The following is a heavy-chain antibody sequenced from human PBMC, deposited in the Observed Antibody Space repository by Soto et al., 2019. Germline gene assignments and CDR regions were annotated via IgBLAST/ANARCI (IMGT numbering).Heavy chain of an antibody. D-gene: IGHD2-15*01. J-gene: IGHJ3*02. CDR1: GYTFTSYD. CDR3: ARSIVSEDILVLVAASKYDDALVFDI. CDR2: MNPNSGNT. Sequence: ASVKVSCKASGYTFTSYDINWVRQATGQGLEWMGWMNPNSGNTGYAQKFQGRVTMTRNTSISTAYMELSSLRSEDTAVYYCARSIVSEDILVLVAASKYDDALVFDIWGKGTMVTVSS. V-gene: IGHV1-8*01.